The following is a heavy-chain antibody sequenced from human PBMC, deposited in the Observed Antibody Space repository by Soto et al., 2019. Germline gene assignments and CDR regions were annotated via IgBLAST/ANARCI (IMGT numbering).Heavy chain of an antibody. J-gene: IGHJ4*02. CDR3: ARSGRIYYGGNSGVRYFDY. Sequence: ASVKVSCKASGYTFTSYAMHWVRQAPGQRLEWMGWINAGNGNTKYSQKFQGRVTITRDTSASTAYMELSSLRSEDTAVYYCARSGRIYYGGNSGVRYFDYWGQGTLVTVSS. CDR2: INAGNGNT. D-gene: IGHD4-17*01. CDR1: GYTFTSYA. V-gene: IGHV1-3*01.